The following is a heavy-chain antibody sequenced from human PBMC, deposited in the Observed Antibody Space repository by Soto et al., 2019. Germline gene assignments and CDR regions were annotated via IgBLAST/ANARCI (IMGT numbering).Heavy chain of an antibody. D-gene: IGHD2-8*02. CDR3: ARDKITGLFDY. CDR2: IYYSGST. J-gene: IGHJ4*02. Sequence: SETLSLTCTVSGGSISSGGYYWSWIRQHPGKGLEWIGYIYYSGSTYYNPSLKRRVTISVDTSKNQFSLKLTSVTAADTAVYYCARDKITGLFDYWGQGTLVTVSS. V-gene: IGHV4-31*03. CDR1: GGSISSGGYY.